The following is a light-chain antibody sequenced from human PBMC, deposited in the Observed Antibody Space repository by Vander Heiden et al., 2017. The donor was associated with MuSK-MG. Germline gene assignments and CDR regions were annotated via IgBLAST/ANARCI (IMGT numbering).Light chain of an antibody. CDR3: SSYTSSSTWV. V-gene: IGLV2-14*01. Sequence: HSALTPPASFSGSPGQSITISCPGTSSDVGGYNYVSWYQQHPGKAPKLMIYEVSNRPSGVSNRFSGSKSGNTASLTISGLQAEDEADYYCSSYTSSSTWVFGGGTKLTVL. J-gene: IGLJ3*02. CDR1: SSDVGGYNY. CDR2: EVS.